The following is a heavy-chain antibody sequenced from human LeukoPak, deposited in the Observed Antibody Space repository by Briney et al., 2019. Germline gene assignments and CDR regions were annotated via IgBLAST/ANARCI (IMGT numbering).Heavy chain of an antibody. CDR2: ISSSGSTI. J-gene: IGHJ2*01. D-gene: IGHD2/OR15-2a*01. Sequence: PGGSLRLSCAASGFTFSDYYMSWIRQAPGKGLEWVSYISSSGSTIYYADSVEGRFTISMDNAKNSLYLQMNSLRAEDTAVYYCARVYFRSYWYFDLWGRGTLVTVSS. CDR3: ARVYFRSYWYFDL. CDR1: GFTFSDYY. V-gene: IGHV3-11*01.